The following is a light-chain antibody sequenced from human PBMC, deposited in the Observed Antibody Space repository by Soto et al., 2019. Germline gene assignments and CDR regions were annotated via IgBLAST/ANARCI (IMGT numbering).Light chain of an antibody. CDR3: EQYNNWPPWT. V-gene: IGKV3-15*01. Sequence: EIVMTQSPATLSVSPGERATLSCRASQSVSSNLAWYQQKPGQAPRLLIYGASTRATRIPARFSGSGSGTECTLTISSLESEDFAVYYCEQYNNWPPWTFGQGTKVEIK. J-gene: IGKJ1*01. CDR2: GAS. CDR1: QSVSSN.